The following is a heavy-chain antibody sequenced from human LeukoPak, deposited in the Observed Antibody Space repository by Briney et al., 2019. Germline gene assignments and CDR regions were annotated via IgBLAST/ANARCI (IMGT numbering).Heavy chain of an antibody. D-gene: IGHD3-10*01. CDR2: MDNFGIK. Sequence: AGGSLRLSCAAPGFTFDDYGMSWVRQAPGKGLGWVSCMDNFGIKTYGDAVQDRFTVSRDSSRNVVFLQMNSLRVEDTAVYYCAGGKYYGSGTRPGYLGYWGLGTMVTVSS. CDR1: GFTFDDYG. V-gene: IGHV3-20*04. CDR3: AGGKYYGSGTRPGYLGY. J-gene: IGHJ4*02.